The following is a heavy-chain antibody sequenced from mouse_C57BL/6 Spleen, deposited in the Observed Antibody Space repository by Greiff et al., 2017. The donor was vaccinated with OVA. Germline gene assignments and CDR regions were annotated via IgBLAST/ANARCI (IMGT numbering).Heavy chain of an antibody. V-gene: IGHV1-82*01. D-gene: IGHD2-1*01. Sequence: QVQLQQSGPELVKPGASVKISCKASGYAFSSSGMNWVKQRPGKGLEWIGRIYPGDGDTNYNGKFKGKATLTADKSSSTAYMQLSSLTSEDSAVYFCAEWVTTDYAMDYWGQGTSVTVSS. CDR1: GYAFSSSG. CDR3: AEWVTTDYAMDY. CDR2: IYPGDGDT. J-gene: IGHJ4*01.